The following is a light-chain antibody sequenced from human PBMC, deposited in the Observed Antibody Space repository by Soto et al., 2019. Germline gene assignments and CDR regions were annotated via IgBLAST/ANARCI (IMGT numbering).Light chain of an antibody. J-gene: IGLJ2*01. CDR1: SPDFG. Sequence: QSALTQPASVSGSPGQSITISCSGISPDFGVSWYQHFPGKAPKLLIFEVSNRPSGVSTRFSGSKSGNMAFLTISGLQSEDEGLYHCSSYSSTTTLFGGATKVTVL. CDR3: SSYSSTTTL. V-gene: IGLV2-14*01. CDR2: EVS.